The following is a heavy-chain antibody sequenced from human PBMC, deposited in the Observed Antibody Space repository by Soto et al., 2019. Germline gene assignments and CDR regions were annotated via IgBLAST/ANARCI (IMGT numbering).Heavy chain of an antibody. CDR2: MNPNSGNT. V-gene: IGHV1-8*01. CDR1: GYTFTNLD. J-gene: IGHJ4*02. D-gene: IGHD1-20*01. Sequence: QVQLVQSGAEVKKPGASVKVSCRASGYTFTNLDINWVRQATGQGLEWMGWMNPNSGNTGYAQKFLGRVTMTRNTSISTAYMELSSLRSEDTAVYYCARGVGITGTTSDYWGQGTLVTVSS. CDR3: ARGVGITGTTSDY.